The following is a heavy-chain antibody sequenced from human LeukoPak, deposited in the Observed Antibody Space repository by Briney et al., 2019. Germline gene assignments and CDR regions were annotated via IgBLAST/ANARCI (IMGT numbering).Heavy chain of an antibody. CDR1: GGSISSSSYY. CDR3: ARHRALGYCSSTSCYPPYYYYMDV. V-gene: IGHV4-39*01. J-gene: IGHJ6*03. Sequence: SETLSLTCTVSGGSISSSSYYWGWIRQPPGKGLEWIGSIYYSGSTYYNPSLKSRVTISVDTSKNQFSLKLSSVTAADTAVYYCARHRALGYCSSTSCYPPYYYYMDVWGKGTTVTVSS. D-gene: IGHD2-2*01. CDR2: IYYSGST.